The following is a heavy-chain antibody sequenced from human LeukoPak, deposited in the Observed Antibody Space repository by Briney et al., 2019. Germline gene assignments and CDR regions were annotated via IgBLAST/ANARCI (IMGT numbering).Heavy chain of an antibody. V-gene: IGHV1-69*04. D-gene: IGHD3-22*01. CDR1: GGTFSSYA. CDR3: ARDYYDSSGYPDY. CDR2: IIPILGIA. J-gene: IGHJ4*02. Sequence: GASVKVSCKASGGTFSSYAISWVRQAAGQGLEWMGRIIPILGIANYAQKFQGRVTITADKSTSTAYMELSSLRSEDTAVYYRARDYYDSSGYPDYWGQGPLVTVSS.